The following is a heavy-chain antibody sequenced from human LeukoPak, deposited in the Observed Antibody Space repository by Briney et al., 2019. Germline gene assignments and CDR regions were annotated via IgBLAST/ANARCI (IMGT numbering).Heavy chain of an antibody. Sequence: SETLSLTCTVSGGSVSSYYWSWIRQFPGKGLEWIGYTYFSGSTSYNPSLESRVTISLDTSQNQFSLKLSSVTAADTAVYFCARGGYTTAYYYFDYWGQGTLVTVSS. J-gene: IGHJ4*02. D-gene: IGHD3-9*01. CDR3: ARGGYTTAYYYFDY. V-gene: IGHV4-59*08. CDR2: TYFSGST. CDR1: GGSVSSYY.